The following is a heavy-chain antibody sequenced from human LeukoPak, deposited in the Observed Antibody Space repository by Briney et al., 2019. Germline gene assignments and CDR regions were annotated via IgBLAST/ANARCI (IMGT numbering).Heavy chain of an antibody. J-gene: IGHJ6*02. CDR3: ARGVWYCSSTSCDTGTYYYYGMDV. V-gene: IGHV4-59*01. D-gene: IGHD2-2*02. Sequence: SETLSLTCTVSGRSISSYYWSWIRQPPGKGLERIGYIYYSGSTNYNPSLKSRVTMSVDTSKNQFSLKLSSVTAADTAAYYCARGVWYCSSTSCDTGTYYYYGMDVWGQGTKVTVSS. CDR2: IYYSGST. CDR1: GRSISSYY.